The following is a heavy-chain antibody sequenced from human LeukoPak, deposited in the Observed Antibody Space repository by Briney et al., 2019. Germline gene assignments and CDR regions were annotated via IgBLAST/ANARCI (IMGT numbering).Heavy chain of an antibody. D-gene: IGHD3-22*01. J-gene: IGHJ4*02. CDR3: AKEASAYCDSSGYHYYFDY. CDR1: GFTFSSYA. V-gene: IGHV3-23*01. Sequence: PGGSLRLSCAASGFTFSSYAMSWVRQAPGKGLEWVSAISGSGGSTYYADSVKGRFTISRDNSKNTLYLLMNSLRAEDTAVYYCAKEASAYCDSSGYHYYFDYWGQGTLVTVSS. CDR2: ISGSGGST.